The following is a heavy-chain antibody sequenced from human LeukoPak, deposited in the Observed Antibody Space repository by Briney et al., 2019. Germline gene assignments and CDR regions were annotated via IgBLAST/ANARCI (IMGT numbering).Heavy chain of an antibody. V-gene: IGHV1-46*01. CDR2: INPSGGST. CDR1: GYTFTSYY. Sequence: ASVKVSCKASGYTFTSYYMHWVRQAPGQGLEWMGIINPSGGSTSYAQKFQGRVTMARDTSTSTVYMEPSSLRSEDTAVYYCARDLSCGGDCYHYWGQGTLVTVSS. J-gene: IGHJ4*02. D-gene: IGHD2-21*02. CDR3: ARDLSCGGDCYHY.